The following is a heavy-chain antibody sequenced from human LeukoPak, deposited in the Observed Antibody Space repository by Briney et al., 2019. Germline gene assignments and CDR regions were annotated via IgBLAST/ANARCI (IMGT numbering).Heavy chain of an antibody. D-gene: IGHD2-2*01. CDR1: GYILTSYA. CDR2: INTDKGNT. Sequence: ASVKVSCKASGYILTSYAMHWVRQAPGQGLEWMGWINTDKGNTEYSQKFQGRVTITRDTSASIVYMELSSLRSEDTAVYYCARDEGTTWCKDHWGQGTLVTVSS. CDR3: ARDEGTTWCKDH. J-gene: IGHJ4*02. V-gene: IGHV1-3*04.